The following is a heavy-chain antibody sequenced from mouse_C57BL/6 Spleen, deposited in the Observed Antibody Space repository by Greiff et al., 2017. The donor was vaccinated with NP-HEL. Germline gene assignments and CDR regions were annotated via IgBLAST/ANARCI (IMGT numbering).Heavy chain of an antibody. CDR1: GYAFSSYW. CDR2: IYPGDGDT. J-gene: IGHJ2*01. D-gene: IGHD2-4*01. V-gene: IGHV1-80*01. CDR3: ARGGDYDGFDY. Sequence: VQLQQSGAELVKPGASVKISCKASGYAFSSYWMNWVKQRPGKGLEWIGQIYPGDGDTNYNGKFKGKATLTADKSSSTAYMQLSSLTSEDSAVYFWARGGDYDGFDYWGQGTTLTVSS.